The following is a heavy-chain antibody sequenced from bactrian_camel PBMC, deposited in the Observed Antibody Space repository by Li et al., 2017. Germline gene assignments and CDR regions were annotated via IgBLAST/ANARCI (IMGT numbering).Heavy chain of an antibody. J-gene: IGHJ4*01. D-gene: IGHD1*01. Sequence: LVESGGGSVQTGGSLRLSCTASPATYQTNCWAWFRQVPGKQREGVARIYSDGSTIYGESTEGRFTVSRDNDKNLLFLQMSNLKPEDSAMYYCARGPRVRSGGYCYLESAPYNYWGQGTQVTVS. V-gene: IGHV3S53*01. CDR2: IYSDGST. CDR1: PATYQTNC. CDR3: ARGPRVRSGGYCYLESAPYNY.